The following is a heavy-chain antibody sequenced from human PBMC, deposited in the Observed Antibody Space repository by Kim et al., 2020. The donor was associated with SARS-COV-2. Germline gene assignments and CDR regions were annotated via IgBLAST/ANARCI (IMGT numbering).Heavy chain of an antibody. Sequence: GGSLRLSCAASGFTVSDYMSWVRQAPGKGLDWVSVIYTDGSTYYADSVKGRFTVSRDHSKNTVYLQMNSLRVEDTAVYYCARDPYQHWGYWGLGTLVTVSS. J-gene: IGHJ4*02. CDR2: IYTDGST. V-gene: IGHV3-66*01. CDR1: GFTVSDY. CDR3: ARDPYQHWGY. D-gene: IGHD3-16*01.